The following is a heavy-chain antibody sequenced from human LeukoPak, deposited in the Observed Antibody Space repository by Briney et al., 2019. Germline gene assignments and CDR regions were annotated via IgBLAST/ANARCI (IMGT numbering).Heavy chain of an antibody. D-gene: IGHD3-22*01. CDR1: GFTFSSYE. V-gene: IGHV3-48*03. CDR2: ISSSGSTI. CDR3: ARESYRGGYYFDY. Sequence: GGSLRLSCAASGFTFSSYEMNWVRQAPGRGLEWVSYISSSGSTIYYADSVKGRFTISRDNAKNSLYLQMNSLRAEDTAVYYCARESYRGGYYFDYWGQGTLVTVSS. J-gene: IGHJ4*02.